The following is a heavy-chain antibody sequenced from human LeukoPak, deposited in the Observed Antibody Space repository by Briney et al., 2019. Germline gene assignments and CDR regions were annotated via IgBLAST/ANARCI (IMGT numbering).Heavy chain of an antibody. CDR1: GGSISSYY. Sequence: SETLSLTCTVSGGSISSYYWSWIRQPPGKGLEWIGYIYYSGSTNYKPSLKSRVTISVDTSKNQFSLKLSSVTAADTAVYYCARDQSDSSGWFGDAFDIWGQGTMVTVSS. CDR3: ARDQSDSSGWFGDAFDI. V-gene: IGHV4-59*01. J-gene: IGHJ3*02. CDR2: IYYSGST. D-gene: IGHD6-19*01.